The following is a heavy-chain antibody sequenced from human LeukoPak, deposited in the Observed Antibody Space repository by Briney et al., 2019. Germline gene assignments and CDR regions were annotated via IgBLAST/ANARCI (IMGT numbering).Heavy chain of an antibody. J-gene: IGHJ4*02. V-gene: IGHV1-2*06. Sequence: ASVKVSCKASGYTFTGYYMHWVRQAPGQGLEWMGRINPNSGGTNYAQKFQGRVTMTRDTSISTAYMELSRLRPDDTAVYYCARVSSSSISFDYWGQGTLVTVSS. CDR3: ARVSSSSISFDY. CDR2: INPNSGGT. D-gene: IGHD6-6*01. CDR1: GYTFTGYY.